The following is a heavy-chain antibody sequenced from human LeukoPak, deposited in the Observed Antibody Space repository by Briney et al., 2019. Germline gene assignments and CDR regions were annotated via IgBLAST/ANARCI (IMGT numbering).Heavy chain of an antibody. Sequence: PSETLSLTCAVYGGSFSGYYWSWIRQSPGKGLEWIGEINHSGSTNYNPSLKSRVTISVDTSKNQFSLKLSSVTAADTAVYYCARGANWNYGYWGQGTLVTVSS. CDR3: ARGANWNYGY. CDR2: INHSGST. V-gene: IGHV4-34*01. J-gene: IGHJ4*02. D-gene: IGHD1-7*01. CDR1: GGSFSGYY.